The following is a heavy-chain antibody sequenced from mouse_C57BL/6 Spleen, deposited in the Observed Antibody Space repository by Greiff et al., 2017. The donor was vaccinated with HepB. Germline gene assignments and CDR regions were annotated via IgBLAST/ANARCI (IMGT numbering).Heavy chain of an antibody. Sequence: VQLQQPGAELVRPGSSVKLSCKASGYTFTSYWMHWVKQRPIQGLEWIGNIDPSDSETHYNQKFKDKATLTVDKSSSTAYMQLSSLTSEDSAVYYCARVGSNYDAMDYWGQGTSVTVSS. V-gene: IGHV1-52*01. J-gene: IGHJ4*01. D-gene: IGHD2-5*01. CDR2: IDPSDSET. CDR1: GYTFTSYW. CDR3: ARVGSNYDAMDY.